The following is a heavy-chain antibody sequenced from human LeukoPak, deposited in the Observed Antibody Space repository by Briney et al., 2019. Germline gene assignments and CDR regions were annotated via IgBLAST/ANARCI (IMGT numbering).Heavy chain of an antibody. CDR1: GFTLSTYD. CDR3: ARGGYSNSSYFYYYMDV. D-gene: IGHD6-6*01. Sequence: GGSLRLSCAASGFTLSTYDMHWVRQAPGKGLEWVSYISSSSSNIYDADSMKGRFTLSRDNTKNSLYLQMNSLRDEDTAVYYCARGGYSNSSYFYYYMDVWGKGTTVTVSS. CDR2: ISSSSSNI. J-gene: IGHJ6*03. V-gene: IGHV3-21*06.